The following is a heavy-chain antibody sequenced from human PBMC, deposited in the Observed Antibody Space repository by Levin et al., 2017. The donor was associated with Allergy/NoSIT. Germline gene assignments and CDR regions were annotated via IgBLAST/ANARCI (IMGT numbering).Heavy chain of an antibody. J-gene: IGHJ4*02. CDR1: GFTVSSNF. Sequence: GESLKISCAASGFTVSSNFMGWVRQAPGKGLQWVSFIYSGGVTYYEDSVKGRFTISRDNSKNTLYLQMNSLRPEDTAMYYCTRCGASGYALDSWGRGTLVTVSS. D-gene: IGHD2-2*01. CDR3: TRCGASGYALDS. V-gene: IGHV3-66*01. CDR2: IYSGGVT.